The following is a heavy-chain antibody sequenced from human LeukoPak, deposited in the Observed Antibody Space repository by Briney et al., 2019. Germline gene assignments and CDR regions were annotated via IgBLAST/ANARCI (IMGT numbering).Heavy chain of an antibody. D-gene: IGHD5-18*01. J-gene: IGHJ4*02. V-gene: IGHV3-48*01. CDR3: AKESPYTSPRNYYFDY. CDR1: GLNFGTFS. CDR2: INAASDAT. Sequence: PGGSLRLSCAASGLNFGTFSMNWVRQAPGRGLEWLSYINAASDATYYADSVKGRFTISRDNAKNSLYLQMNSLRAEDTAIYYCAKESPYTSPRNYYFDYWGQGALVTVSS.